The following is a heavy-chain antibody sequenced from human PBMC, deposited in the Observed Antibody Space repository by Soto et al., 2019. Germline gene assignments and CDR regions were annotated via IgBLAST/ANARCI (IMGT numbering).Heavy chain of an antibody. V-gene: IGHV3-23*01. CDR2: ISGSGGST. J-gene: IGHJ6*02. CDR3: AVITRTFYYYYYGMDV. D-gene: IGHD1-20*01. CDR1: GFTFSSYA. Sequence: GGSLRLSCAASGFTFSSYAMSWVRKAPGKGLEWVSAISGSGGSTYYADSVKGRFTISRDNSKNTLYLQMNSLRAEDTAVYYCAVITRTFYYYYYGMDVWGQGTTVTVSS.